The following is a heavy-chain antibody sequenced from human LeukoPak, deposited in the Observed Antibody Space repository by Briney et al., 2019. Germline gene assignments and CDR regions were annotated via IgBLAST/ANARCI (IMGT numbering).Heavy chain of an antibody. CDR3: ARGRYDFWSGYLNWFDP. Sequence: SETLSLTCTVSGGSISSYYWSWIRQPPGKGLEWIGYIYYSGSTNYNPSLKSRVTISVDTSKNQFSLKLSSVTAADTAVYYCARGRYDFWSGYLNWFDPWGQGTLVTVSS. J-gene: IGHJ5*02. V-gene: IGHV4-59*01. CDR1: GGSISSYY. CDR2: IYYSGST. D-gene: IGHD3-3*01.